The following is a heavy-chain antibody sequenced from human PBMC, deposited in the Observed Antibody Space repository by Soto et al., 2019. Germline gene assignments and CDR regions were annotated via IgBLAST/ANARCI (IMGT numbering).Heavy chain of an antibody. CDR3: ARDQRVRDWNGEDY. V-gene: IGHV1-18*01. CDR1: GYTFNSYG. CDR2: ISAYNGNT. Sequence: QVQLVQSGAEVKKPGASVKVSCKASGYTFNSYGITWVRQAPGQGLEWMGWISAYNGNTDYAQKVQGRVTMTTDTSTSTAYMELRSLRSDDTAVYYCARDQRVRDWNGEDYWGQGTLVTVSS. D-gene: IGHD1-1*01. J-gene: IGHJ4*02.